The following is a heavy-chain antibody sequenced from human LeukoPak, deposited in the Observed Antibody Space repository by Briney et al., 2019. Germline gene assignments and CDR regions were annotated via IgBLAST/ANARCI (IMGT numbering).Heavy chain of an antibody. Sequence: GGSLRLSCAASGFTVSSNYMSWVRQAPGKGLEWVSVIYRGGSTYYADSVKGRFTISRDNSKNTLYLQMNSLRAEDTAVYYCASKGYYDSSGLYYFDYWGQGTLVTVSS. V-gene: IGHV3-53*01. CDR1: GFTVSSNY. CDR3: ASKGYYDSSGLYYFDY. J-gene: IGHJ4*02. CDR2: IYRGGST. D-gene: IGHD3-22*01.